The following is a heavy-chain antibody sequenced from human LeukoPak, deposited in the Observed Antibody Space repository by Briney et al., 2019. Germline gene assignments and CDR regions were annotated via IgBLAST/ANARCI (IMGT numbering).Heavy chain of an antibody. D-gene: IGHD4-17*01. CDR2: IYYSRST. CDR1: GGSISRYY. Sequence: KPSETLSLTCTVSGGSISRYYWSWIRQPPGKGLEWIGYIYYSRSTNYNPSLKSRVTISVDPPKNQYSLKLSSVTAADTAVYYCARDGSGDYSGYWFDPWGQGSLVAVSS. J-gene: IGHJ5*02. V-gene: IGHV4-59*01. CDR3: ARDGSGDYSGYWFDP.